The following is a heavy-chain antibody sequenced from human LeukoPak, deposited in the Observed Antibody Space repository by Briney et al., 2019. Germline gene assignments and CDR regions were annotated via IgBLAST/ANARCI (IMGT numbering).Heavy chain of an antibody. CDR1: GYTFTSYY. CDR3: ARGRRITFGGVIGTFDY. Sequence: ASVKVSCTASGYTFTSYYMHWVRQAPGQGLEWMGIINPSGGSTSYAQKFQGRVTMTRDTSTSTVYMELSSLRSEDTAVYYCARGRRITFGGVIGTFDYWGQGTLVTVSS. V-gene: IGHV1-46*01. J-gene: IGHJ4*02. D-gene: IGHD3-16*02. CDR2: INPSGGST.